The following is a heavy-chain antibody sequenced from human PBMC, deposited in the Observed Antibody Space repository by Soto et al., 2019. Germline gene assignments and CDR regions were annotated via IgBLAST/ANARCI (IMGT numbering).Heavy chain of an antibody. CDR1: GFTFSSYD. CDR3: ARAGIGGPGYYMDV. J-gene: IGHJ6*03. D-gene: IGHD3-10*01. CDR2: IGTAGDT. V-gene: IGHV3-13*01. Sequence: GGSLRLSCAASGFTFSSYDMHWVRQATGKGLEWVSAIGTAGDTYYPGSVKGRFTISRENAKNSLYLQMNSLRAGDTAVYYCARAGIGGPGYYMDVWGKGTTVTVSS.